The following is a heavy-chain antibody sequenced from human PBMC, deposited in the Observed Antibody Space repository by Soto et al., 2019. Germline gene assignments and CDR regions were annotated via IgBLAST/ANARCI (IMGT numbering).Heavy chain of an antibody. V-gene: IGHV4-59*08. CDR1: GGSIINYY. CDR2: IYYSGTT. Sequence: QVQLQESGPRLLKPSETLSLTCTVSGGSIINYYWSWIRQPPGKGLEWIGYIYYSGTTSYNPSLRSRVSISVDTSKNQFSLNVSSVTAADPSVYYCARHVRYCSSTSHCAYGMDVWGQGTTVTVSS. CDR3: ARHVRYCSSTSHCAYGMDV. D-gene: IGHD2-2*01. J-gene: IGHJ6*02.